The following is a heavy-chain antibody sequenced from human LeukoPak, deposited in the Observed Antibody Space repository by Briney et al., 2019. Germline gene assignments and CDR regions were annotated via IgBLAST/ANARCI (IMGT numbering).Heavy chain of an antibody. V-gene: IGHV4-4*02. CDR3: ARGWATGSLGYYYYGMDV. CDR1: GDSISSSNW. J-gene: IGHJ6*04. D-gene: IGHD3-16*01. CDR2: IYYTGDT. Sequence: SGTLSLTCVVSGDSISSSNWWTWVRQPPGKGLEWIGEIYYTGDTNYNPSLESRLTISVDKSKNHFSLNLTSVTAADTAVYYCARGWATGSLGYYYYGMDVWGKGTTVIVSS.